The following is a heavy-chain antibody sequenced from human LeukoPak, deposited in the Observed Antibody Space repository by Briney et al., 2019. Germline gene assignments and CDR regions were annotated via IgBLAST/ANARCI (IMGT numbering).Heavy chain of an antibody. Sequence: SETLSLTCTVSGGSISSYYWSWIRQPPGKGLERIGYIYYSGSTNYNPYLKSRVTISVEASKNQFSLKLSSVTAADTAVYYCARARYSSGWYPSWYFDLWGRGTLVTVSS. V-gene: IGHV4-59*08. CDR3: ARARYSSGWYPSWYFDL. J-gene: IGHJ2*01. CDR2: IYYSGST. D-gene: IGHD6-19*01. CDR1: GGSISSYY.